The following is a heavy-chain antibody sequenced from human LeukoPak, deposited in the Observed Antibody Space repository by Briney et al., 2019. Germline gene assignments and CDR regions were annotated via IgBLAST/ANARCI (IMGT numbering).Heavy chain of an antibody. CDR3: ARDSSSFPNYFDY. CDR1: GFTVSSTY. V-gene: IGHV3-53*01. CDR2: IYSDGTA. Sequence: GGSLRLSCAASGFTVSSTYMSWVRQAPGKGLEWVSLIYSDGTAFYADSVKGRFAISTDNSKNTLYLQMSSLRAEDTAVYYCARDSSSFPNYFDYWGQGTLITVSS. D-gene: IGHD3-3*02. J-gene: IGHJ4*02.